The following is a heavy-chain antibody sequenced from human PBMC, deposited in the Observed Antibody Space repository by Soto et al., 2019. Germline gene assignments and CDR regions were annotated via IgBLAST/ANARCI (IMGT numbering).Heavy chain of an antibody. CDR3: ARDWRSGVYDYVWGIDLDV. CDR1: GFTFSSYG. J-gene: IGHJ6*02. D-gene: IGHD3-16*01. CDR2: ISYDGSNK. Sequence: GGSLRLSCAASGFTFSSYGMHWVRQAPGKGLEWVAVISYDGSNKYYADSVKGRFTISRDNSKNTLYLQMNSLRAEDTAVYYCARDWRSGVYDYVWGIDLDVWGQGTTVTVSS. V-gene: IGHV3-30*03.